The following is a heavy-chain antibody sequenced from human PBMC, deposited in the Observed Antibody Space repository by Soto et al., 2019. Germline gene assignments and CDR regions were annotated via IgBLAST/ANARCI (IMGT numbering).Heavy chain of an antibody. V-gene: IGHV4-34*01. J-gene: IGHJ6*02. D-gene: IGHD5-18*01. CDR3: ARVRVDTTMAPYYYYPMDV. CDR2: IRHSGST. CDR1: GGSFSTYY. Sequence: QVQLQQWGAGLLKPSETLSLTCAVYGGSFSTYYWNWIRQPPGKGLEWIGEIRHSGSTNYTPSLKSRVTISVDTSKNQFSLKLSSMTAADTAVYYCARVRVDTTMAPYYYYPMDVWGQGTTVTVSS.